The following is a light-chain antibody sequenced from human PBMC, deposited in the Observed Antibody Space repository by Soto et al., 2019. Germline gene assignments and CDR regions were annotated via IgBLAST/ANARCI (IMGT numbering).Light chain of an antibody. Sequence: QSALTQPPSASGSPGQSVTISCTGTSSDVGGYNYVSWYQQHPGKAPKLMIYEVSKRPSGVPDRFSGSKSGNTASLTVSGLQAEYEADYYCSSYAGSNHNWVFGGGTQLTVL. V-gene: IGLV2-8*01. CDR1: SSDVGGYNY. CDR3: SSYAGSNHNWV. CDR2: EVS. J-gene: IGLJ3*02.